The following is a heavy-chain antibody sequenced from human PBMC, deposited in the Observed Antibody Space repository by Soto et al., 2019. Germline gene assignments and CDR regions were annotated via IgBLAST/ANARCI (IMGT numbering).Heavy chain of an antibody. Sequence: EVQVVESGGGLVQPGGSLRLSCAASGFTFSKYWMSWVRQAPGKGLEWVANIKEDGSEKYYVDSVKGRFTISRDNAKNSLYLQMNSLRAEDTAVYYCARVPVKVAAGTAWLAPWGQGTLVTVSS. D-gene: IGHD6-13*01. CDR2: IKEDGSEK. CDR3: ARVPVKVAAGTAWLAP. V-gene: IGHV3-7*01. CDR1: GFTFSKYW. J-gene: IGHJ5*02.